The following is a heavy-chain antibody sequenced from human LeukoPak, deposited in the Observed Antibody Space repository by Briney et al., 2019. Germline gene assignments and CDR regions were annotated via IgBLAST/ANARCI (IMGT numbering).Heavy chain of an antibody. CDR2: ISSSSSYI. D-gene: IGHD3-22*01. V-gene: IGHV3-21*01. Sequence: GGSLRLACAASGFTFSSYAMSWVRQAPGKGLEWVSSISSSSSYIYYADSVKGRFTISRDNAKNSLYLQMSSLRAEDTAVYYCARDQGGSGYYYVPRNYYGMDVWGQGTTVTVSS. J-gene: IGHJ6*02. CDR3: ARDQGGSGYYYVPRNYYGMDV. CDR1: GFTFSSYA.